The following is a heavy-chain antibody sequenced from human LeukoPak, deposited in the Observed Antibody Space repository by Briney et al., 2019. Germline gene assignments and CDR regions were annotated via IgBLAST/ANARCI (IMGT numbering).Heavy chain of an antibody. CDR2: ISSRADTI. CDR1: GFTFISHK. V-gene: IGHV3-48*03. Sequence: GGSLSLSCATSGFTFISHKMSWLRQAPGKGLQWIAYISSRADTIYYAESVKGRFTVSRDYSKDSLHLQMTSLRAEDTAVYYFVSAFDYGPLNPFLLWAEGTRVAVSS. J-gene: IGHJ4*02. D-gene: IGHD4-17*01. CDR3: VSAFDYGPLNPFLL.